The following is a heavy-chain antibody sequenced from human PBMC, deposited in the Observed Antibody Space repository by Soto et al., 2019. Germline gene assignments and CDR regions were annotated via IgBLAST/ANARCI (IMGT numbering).Heavy chain of an antibody. Sequence: SETLSLTCTLSGDSLSTSFWWTWVRQSPGKGLEWIGQIYHVGSTNYNPALKSRVTISVDKSKNQFSLKLTSVNAADTAVDYCAKASYGLGYWAYWGQGALVTVS. V-gene: IGHV4-4*02. J-gene: IGHJ4*02. D-gene: IGHD1-26*01. CDR3: AKASYGLGYWAY. CDR1: GDSLSTSFW. CDR2: IYHVGST.